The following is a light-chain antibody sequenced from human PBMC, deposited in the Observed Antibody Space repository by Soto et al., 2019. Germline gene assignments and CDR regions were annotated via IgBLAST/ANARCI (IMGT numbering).Light chain of an antibody. CDR1: QSVTSSY. V-gene: IGKV3-20*01. Sequence: EIVLTQSPGTLSLSPGEGATLSCRASQSVTSSYLAWYQQKPGQAPRLLIYSASSRATGIPDRFSGSGSGTDFTLTISRLEPEDFAVYYCQVFGNSPTFTFGPGTKVDIK. CDR2: SAS. CDR3: QVFGNSPTFT. J-gene: IGKJ3*01.